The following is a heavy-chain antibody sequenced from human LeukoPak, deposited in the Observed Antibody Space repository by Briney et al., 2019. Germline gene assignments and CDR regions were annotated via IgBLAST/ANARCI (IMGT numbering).Heavy chain of an antibody. CDR2: IYYSGST. Sequence: PSETLSLTCTVSGGSISSYYWSWIRQPPGKGLEWIGSIYYSGSTNYNPSLKSRVTISIDTSKNQFSLKLSSVTAADTAVYYCARGWAAAGKGWFDPWGQGTLVTVSS. CDR3: ARGWAAAGKGWFDP. D-gene: IGHD6-13*01. J-gene: IGHJ5*02. CDR1: GGSISSYY. V-gene: IGHV4-59*01.